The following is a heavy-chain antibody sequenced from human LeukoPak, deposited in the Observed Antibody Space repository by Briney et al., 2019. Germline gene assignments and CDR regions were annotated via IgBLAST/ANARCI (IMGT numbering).Heavy chain of an antibody. CDR3: ARDEGRSYGYYWDAFDI. J-gene: IGHJ3*02. CDR2: IIPIFGTA. CDR1: GGTFSSYA. D-gene: IGHD5-18*01. Sequence: ASVKVSCKASGGTFSSYAISWVRQAPGQGLEWMGGIIPIFGTANYAQKFQGRVTITADESTSTAYMELSSLRSEDTAVYYCARDEGRSYGYYWDAFDIWGQGTMVTVSS. V-gene: IGHV1-69*13.